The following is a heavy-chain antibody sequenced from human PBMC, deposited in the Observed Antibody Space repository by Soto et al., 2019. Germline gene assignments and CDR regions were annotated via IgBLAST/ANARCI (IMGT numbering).Heavy chain of an antibody. V-gene: IGHV5-51*01. CDR1: GYSCTSYW. J-gene: IGHJ6*02. Sequence: PGESLKISCKGSGYSCTSYWIGWVRQMPGKGLEWMGIIYPGDSDTRYSPSFQGQVTISADKSISTAYLQWSSLKASDTAMYYCARHSTYYYGSGSYYSKSKYGMDVWGQGTTVTVSS. CDR3: ARHSTYYYGSGSYYSKSKYGMDV. CDR2: IYPGDSDT. D-gene: IGHD3-10*01.